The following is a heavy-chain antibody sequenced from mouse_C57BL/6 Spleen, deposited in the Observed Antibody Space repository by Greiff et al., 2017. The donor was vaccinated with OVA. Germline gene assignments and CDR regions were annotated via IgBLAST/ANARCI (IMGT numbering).Heavy chain of an antibody. Sequence: VQLQQSGPELVKPGASVKISCKASGYTFTDYYMNWVKQSHGKSLEWIGDINPNNGGTSYNQKFKGKATLTVDKSSSTAYMELRSLTSEDSAVYYCARGHGNYEGDAMDYWGQGTSVTVSS. D-gene: IGHD2-1*01. CDR3: ARGHGNYEGDAMDY. CDR1: GYTFTDYY. V-gene: IGHV1-26*01. J-gene: IGHJ4*01. CDR2: INPNNGGT.